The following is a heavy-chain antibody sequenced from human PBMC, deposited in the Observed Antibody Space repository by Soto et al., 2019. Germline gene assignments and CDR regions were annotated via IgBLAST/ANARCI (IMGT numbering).Heavy chain of an antibody. V-gene: IGHV5-51*01. D-gene: IGHD1-1*01. J-gene: IGHJ4*02. CDR2: IYPGDSET. CDR3: ARLLDSWDEPHYFDS. Sequence: GESLKISCQTAGYTFDSNWIGWVRQMPGKGLEWMGIIYPGDSETRYSPSFQGQVTFSVDKSLKTAYLQWRSLQASDTAMYYCARLLDSWDEPHYFDSWGQGTAVTVSS. CDR1: GYTFDSNW.